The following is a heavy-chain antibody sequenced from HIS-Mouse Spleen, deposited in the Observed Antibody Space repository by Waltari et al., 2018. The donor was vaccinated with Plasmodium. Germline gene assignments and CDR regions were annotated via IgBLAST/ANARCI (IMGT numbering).Heavy chain of an antibody. CDR3: ARDPPLSITGDLDAFDI. CDR2: ISSSSSYI. CDR1: GFTFSRYT. J-gene: IGHJ3*02. V-gene: IGHV3-21*01. Sequence: EVQLVESGGGLVKPGGSLRLSCAASGFTFSRYTMNWVRQAPGKGLEVVSSISSSSSYIYYADSVKGRFTISRDNAKNSLYLQMNSLRAEDTAVYYCARDPPLSITGDLDAFDIWGQGTMVTVSS. D-gene: IGHD7-27*01.